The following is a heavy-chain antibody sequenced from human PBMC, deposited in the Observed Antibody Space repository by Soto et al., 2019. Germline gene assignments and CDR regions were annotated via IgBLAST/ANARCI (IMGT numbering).Heavy chain of an antibody. CDR3: ARGRDGYKGYYYYAMDV. V-gene: IGHV3-48*03. CDR2: ISSGGSTI. D-gene: IGHD5-12*01. J-gene: IGHJ6*02. CDR1: GFIFSSYE. Sequence: PVGSLRLSCAPSGFIFSSYEMNWVRQAPGKGLEWVSYISSGGSTIYNADSVKGRFTISRDNAKNSLYLQMNSLRAEDTAVYYCARGRDGYKGYYYYAMDVWGQGTTVTVSS.